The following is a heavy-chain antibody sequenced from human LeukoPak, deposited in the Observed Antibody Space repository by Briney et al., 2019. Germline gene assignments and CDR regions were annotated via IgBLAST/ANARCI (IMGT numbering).Heavy chain of an antibody. CDR3: AKDFGVVILEVDYFDY. CDR1: GFTFSSYA. J-gene: IGHJ4*02. D-gene: IGHD3-3*01. Sequence: GGSLRLSCAPSGFTFSSYAMSWVRQAPGKGLEWVSAISGSGGSTYYADSVKGRFTISRDNSKNTLYLQMNSLRAEDTAVYYCAKDFGVVILEVDYFDYWGQGTLVTASS. CDR2: ISGSGGST. V-gene: IGHV3-23*01.